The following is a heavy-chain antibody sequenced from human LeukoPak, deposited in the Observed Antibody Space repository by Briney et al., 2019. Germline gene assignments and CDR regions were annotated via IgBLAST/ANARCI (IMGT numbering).Heavy chain of an antibody. D-gene: IGHD3-9*01. CDR3: ARGPLRADILAGIVDY. CDR2: ISYDGSNK. J-gene: IGHJ4*02. Sequence: PGGSLRLSCAASGFTFSSYGMHWVRQAPGKGLEWVAIISYDGSNKNYADSVKGRFTISRDNSKNTLYLQMNSLRTEDTAVYYCARGPLRADILAGIVDYWGQGTLVTVSS. CDR1: GFTFSSYG. V-gene: IGHV3-30*19.